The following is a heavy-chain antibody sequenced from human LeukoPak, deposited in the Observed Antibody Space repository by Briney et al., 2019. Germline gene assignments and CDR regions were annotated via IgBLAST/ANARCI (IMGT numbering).Heavy chain of an antibody. V-gene: IGHV4-34*01. Sequence: PSETLSLTCAVYGGSFSDHYWSWIRQAPGKGLEWIGEINHGGGATYNPSLKSRVTISVDTSKNQFSLKLSSVTAADTAVYYCARVRSSWTPRNWFDPWGQGTLVTVSS. D-gene: IGHD6-13*01. J-gene: IGHJ5*02. CDR1: GGSFSDHY. CDR3: ARVRSSWTPRNWFDP. CDR2: INHGGGA.